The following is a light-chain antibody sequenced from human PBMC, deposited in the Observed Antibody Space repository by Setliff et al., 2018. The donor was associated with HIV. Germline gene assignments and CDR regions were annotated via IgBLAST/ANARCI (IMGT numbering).Light chain of an antibody. J-gene: IGLJ1*01. CDR1: SSDVGGYNY. Sequence: LTQPASVSGSPGQSITISCSGTSSDVGGYNYVSWYQQHPGKAPKLMIYDVSNRPSGVSNRFSGPKSGNTASLTISGLQAEDEADYYCTSYSSNTTLGIFGTGTKVTVL. V-gene: IGLV2-14*03. CDR2: DVS. CDR3: TSYSSNTTLGI.